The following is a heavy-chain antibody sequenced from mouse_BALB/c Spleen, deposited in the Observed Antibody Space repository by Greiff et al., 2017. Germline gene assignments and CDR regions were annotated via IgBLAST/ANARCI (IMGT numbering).Heavy chain of an antibody. CDR3: ALHLGQGFAY. Sequence: VQLQQPGAELARPGASVKMSCKASGYTFTSYTMHWVKQRPGQGLEWIGYINPSSGYTNYNQKFKDKATLTADKSSSTAYMQLSSLTSEDSAVYYCALHLGQGFAYWGQGTLVTVSA. D-gene: IGHD3-3*01. V-gene: IGHV1-4*01. J-gene: IGHJ3*01. CDR2: INPSSGYT. CDR1: GYTFTSYT.